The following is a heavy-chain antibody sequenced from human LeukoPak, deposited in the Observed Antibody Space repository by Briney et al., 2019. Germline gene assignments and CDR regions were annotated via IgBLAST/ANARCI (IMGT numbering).Heavy chain of an antibody. CDR1: GASISSYY. CDR2: IYFSRST. CDR3: ARLVGPPEYYYYGMDV. V-gene: IGHV4-4*07. Sequence: SETLSLTCTVSGASISSYYWTWIRQPAGKGLEWIGRIYFSRSTDYNPSLNSRVTMSVDSSKNQFSLKLSSVTAADTAVYYCARLVGPPEYYYYGMDVWGQGTTVTVSS. J-gene: IGHJ6*02. D-gene: IGHD2-2*01.